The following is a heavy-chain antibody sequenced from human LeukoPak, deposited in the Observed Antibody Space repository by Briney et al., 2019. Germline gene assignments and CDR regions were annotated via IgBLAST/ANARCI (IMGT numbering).Heavy chain of an antibody. Sequence: GESLKISCKGSGFSFTNYWIAWVRQMPGKGLEWMGIIYPGDSDTRYSPSFQGQVTMLADKSINTAYLQWSSLKASDTAMYYCARLEAAAGKTEYFQHWGQGTLVTVSS. D-gene: IGHD6-13*01. J-gene: IGHJ1*01. CDR3: ARLEAAAGKTEYFQH. CDR1: GFSFTNYW. V-gene: IGHV5-51*01. CDR2: IYPGDSDT.